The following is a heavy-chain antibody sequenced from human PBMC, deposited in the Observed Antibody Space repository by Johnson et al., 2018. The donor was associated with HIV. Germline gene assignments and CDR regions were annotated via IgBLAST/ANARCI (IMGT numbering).Heavy chain of an antibody. J-gene: IGHJ3*01. D-gene: IGHD3-22*01. CDR1: GFSVSSNY. CDR2: IYAGGST. V-gene: IGHV3-66*01. CDR3: ARYTAYYFHTNDYFGRGFDAFDV. Sequence: EVQLVESGGGLVQPGGSLRLSCAASGFSVSSNYMRWVRQGPGKGLEWVSVIYAGGSTYYADPVKGRFTISRDNSKNTLFLQMNSLRGEDTALYYCARYTAYYFHTNDYFGRGFDAFDVWGQGTMVTVSS.